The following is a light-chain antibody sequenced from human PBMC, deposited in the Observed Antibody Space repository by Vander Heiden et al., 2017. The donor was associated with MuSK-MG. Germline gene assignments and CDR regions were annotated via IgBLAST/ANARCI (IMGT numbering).Light chain of an antibody. CDR2: DAS. J-gene: IGKJ4*01. CDR3: QQYDNPLLT. CDR1: QDISNY. V-gene: IGKV1-33*01. Sequence: DIQMTQSPSSLSASVGDRVPITCQASQDISNYLNWYQQKPGKAPKLLIYDASNLETGVPSRFSGSGSGTDFTFTISSLQPEDIATYYCQQYDNPLLTFGGGTKVDIK.